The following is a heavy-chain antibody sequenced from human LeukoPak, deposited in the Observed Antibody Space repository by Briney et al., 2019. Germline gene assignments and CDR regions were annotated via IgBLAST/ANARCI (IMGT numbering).Heavy chain of an antibody. CDR2: IYSRGST. CDR1: GFTVSSNY. CDR3: AISLQLWAFHY. V-gene: IGHV3-66*01. Sequence: GGSLRLSCAASGFTVSSNYMGWVRQAPGKGLEWVSIIYSRGSTYYADSVKGRFTISRDNSKNALYLQMNSLRAEDTAVYYCAISLQLWAFHYWGQGTLVTVSS. D-gene: IGHD5-18*01. J-gene: IGHJ4*02.